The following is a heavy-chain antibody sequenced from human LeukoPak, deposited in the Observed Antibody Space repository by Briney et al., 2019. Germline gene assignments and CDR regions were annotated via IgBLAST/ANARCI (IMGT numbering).Heavy chain of an antibody. Sequence: ASVKVSCKASGYTFTGYYMHWVRQAPGQGLEWMGWINPNSGGTNYAQKFQGRVIMTRDTSISTAYMELSRLRSDDTAVYYCAREVPNRDRIIVVVPAATDDAFDIWGQGTMVTVSS. CDR2: INPNSGGT. CDR3: AREVPNRDRIIVVVPAATDDAFDI. V-gene: IGHV1-2*02. D-gene: IGHD2-2*01. CDR1: GYTFTGYY. J-gene: IGHJ3*02.